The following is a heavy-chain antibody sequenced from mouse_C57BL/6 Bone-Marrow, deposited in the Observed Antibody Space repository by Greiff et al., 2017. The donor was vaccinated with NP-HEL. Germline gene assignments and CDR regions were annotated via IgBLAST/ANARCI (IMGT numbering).Heavy chain of an antibody. D-gene: IGHD1-1*01. J-gene: IGHJ1*03. CDR1: GFTFSDYY. V-gene: IGHV5-12*01. Sequence: EVMLVESGGGLVQPGGSLKLSCAASGFTFSDYYMYWVRQTPEKRLEWVAYISNGGGSSYYLDTVKGRFTLSRDNAKNTLYLQMSRLKSEDTAMYYCARLHGYGSSSYWYFDVWGTGTTVTVSS. CDR3: ARLHGYGSSSYWYFDV. CDR2: ISNGGGSS.